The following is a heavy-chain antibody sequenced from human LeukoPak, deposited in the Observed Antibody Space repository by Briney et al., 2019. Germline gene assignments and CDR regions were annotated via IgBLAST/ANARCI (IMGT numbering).Heavy chain of an antibody. CDR3: ARHEIRTNWFDP. CDR2: IYYSGST. D-gene: IGHD3-3*02. Sequence: SETLSLTCTVSGGSISSYYWSWIRQPPGKGLEWIGYIYYSGSTNYNPSLKSRVTISVDTSKNQFSLKLSSVTAADTAVYYCARHEIRTNWFDPWGQGTLVTVSS. J-gene: IGHJ5*02. V-gene: IGHV4-59*08. CDR1: GGSISSYY.